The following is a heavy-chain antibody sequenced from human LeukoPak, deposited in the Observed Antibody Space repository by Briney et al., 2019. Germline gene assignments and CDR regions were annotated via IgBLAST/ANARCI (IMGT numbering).Heavy chain of an antibody. CDR2: FDPEDGET. CDR3: ATGKSTVTTNFDY. V-gene: IGHV1-24*01. D-gene: IGHD4-17*01. CDR1: GYTLTELT. J-gene: IGHJ4*02. Sequence: ASVKVSCTVSGYTLTELTMHWVRQAPGKGLEWVGGFDPEDGETIYAQKFQGRVTMTEDTSTDTAYMELSSLRSEDTAVYYCATGKSTVTTNFDYWGQGTLVTVSS.